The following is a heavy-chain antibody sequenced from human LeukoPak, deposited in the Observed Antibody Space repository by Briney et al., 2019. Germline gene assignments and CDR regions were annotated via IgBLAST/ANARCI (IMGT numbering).Heavy chain of an antibody. D-gene: IGHD3-16*02. J-gene: IGHJ4*02. CDR2: ITSSSTYI. CDR1: GFTFSTYS. Sequence: GGSLRLSCAASGFTFSTYSMNWVRQAPGKGLEWVSSITSSSTYIYYADSVKGRFTISRDNAKNSLYLQMNNLRAEDTAVYYCARGYLSQDYWGQGTLVAVSS. V-gene: IGHV3-21*01. CDR3: ARGYLSQDY.